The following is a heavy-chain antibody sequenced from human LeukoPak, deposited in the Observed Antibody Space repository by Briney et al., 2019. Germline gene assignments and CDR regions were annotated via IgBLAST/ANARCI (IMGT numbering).Heavy chain of an antibody. J-gene: IGHJ4*02. CDR2: IRYDGSNK. CDR1: GFTFSSYG. Sequence: GGSLTLFCAASGFTFSSYGMHWVRQAPGKGLEWVAFIRYDGSNKYYADSVKGRFTISRDNAKNSLYLQMNSLRPEDTALYYCARDKSYFGSGNYHYFDSWGQGALVIVSS. V-gene: IGHV3-30*02. D-gene: IGHD3-10*01. CDR3: ARDKSYFGSGNYHYFDS.